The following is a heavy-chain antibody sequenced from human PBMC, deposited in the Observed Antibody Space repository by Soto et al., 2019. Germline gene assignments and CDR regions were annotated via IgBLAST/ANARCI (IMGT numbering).Heavy chain of an antibody. CDR2: IYSGGST. D-gene: IGHD6-13*01. CDR3: ARAQQLVSDYFDY. J-gene: IGHJ4*02. CDR1: GFTVSSNY. Sequence: GGSLSLSCAASGFTVSSNYMSWVRQAPGKGLEWVSVIYSGGSTYYADSVKGRFTISRDNSKNTLYLQMNSLRAEDTAVYYCARAQQLVSDYFDYWGQGTLVTVSS. V-gene: IGHV3-53*01.